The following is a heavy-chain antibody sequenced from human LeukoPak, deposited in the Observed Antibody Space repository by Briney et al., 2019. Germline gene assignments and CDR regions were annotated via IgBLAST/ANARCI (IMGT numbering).Heavy chain of an antibody. V-gene: IGHV3-23*01. D-gene: IGHD3-10*01. CDR3: ALYGSGSYYKVDY. J-gene: IGHJ4*02. CDR2: ISGSGGST. CDR1: GFTFGDYV. Sequence: GGSLRLSCTASGFTFGDYVMSWVRQAPGKGLEWVSAISGSGGSTYYADSVKGRFTISRDNSKNTLYLQMNSLRAEDTAVYYCALYGSGSYYKVDYWGQGTLVTVSS.